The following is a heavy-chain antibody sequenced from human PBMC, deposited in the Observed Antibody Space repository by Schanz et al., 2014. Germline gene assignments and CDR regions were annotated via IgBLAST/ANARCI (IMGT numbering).Heavy chain of an antibody. CDR3: ARDFSAYVGNYFDY. CDR1: GYTFNNYTYV. D-gene: IGHD6-25*01. CDR2: ISAYNGHT. J-gene: IGHJ4*02. V-gene: IGHV1-18*01. Sequence: QVLQVQSGSELKKPGTSVKVSCKASGYTFNNYTYVMIWVRQAPGQGLEWMGWISAYNGHTDYAQKLQGRVTLTTDTSTSTAYMELSNLRSDDTAVYYCARDFSAYVGNYFDYWGQGTLVIVSS.